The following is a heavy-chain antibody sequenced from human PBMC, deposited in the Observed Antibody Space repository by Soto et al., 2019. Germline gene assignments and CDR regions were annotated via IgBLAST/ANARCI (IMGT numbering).Heavy chain of an antibody. CDR2: INSDGSST. J-gene: IGHJ4*02. D-gene: IGHD3-10*01. CDR1: GFTFSSYW. CDR3: ARTPMVRGNNFDY. V-gene: IGHV3-74*01. Sequence: EVQLVESGGGLVQPGGSLRLSCAASGFTFSSYWMHWVRQAPGKGLVWVSRINSDGSSTSYADSVKGRFTISRDNAKNTLYPQMNSLRAEDTAVYYCARTPMVRGNNFDYWGQGTLVTVSS.